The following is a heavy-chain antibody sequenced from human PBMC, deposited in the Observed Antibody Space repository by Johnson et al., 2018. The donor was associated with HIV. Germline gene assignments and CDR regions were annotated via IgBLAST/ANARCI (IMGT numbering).Heavy chain of an antibody. Sequence: VQLVESGGGLVQPGRSLRLSCAASGFTFDDYAMHWVRQAPGKGLEWVSGISWNSGSIGYADSVKGRFTISRDNAKNSLYLQMNSLRAEDTALYYCAKGVYSSSSHDSFDIWRHGTMVTGSS. CDR2: ISWNSGSI. D-gene: IGHD6-6*01. J-gene: IGHJ3*02. CDR3: AKGVYSSSSHDSFDI. V-gene: IGHV3-9*01. CDR1: GFTFDDYA.